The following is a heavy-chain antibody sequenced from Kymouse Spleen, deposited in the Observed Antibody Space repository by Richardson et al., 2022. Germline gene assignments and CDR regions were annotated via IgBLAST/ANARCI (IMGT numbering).Heavy chain of an antibody. J-gene: IGHJ6*02. CDR3: ARGSSWFYYYYGMDV. CDR1: GFTFSSYS. V-gene: IGHV3-21*03. D-gene: IGHD6-13*01. CDR2: ISSSSSYI. Sequence: EVQLVESGGGLVKPGGSLRLSCAASGFTFSSYSMNWVRQAPGKGLEWVSSISSSSSYIYYADSVKGRFTISRDNAKNSLYLQMNSLRAEDTAVYYCARGSSWFYYYYGMDVWGQGTTVTVSS.